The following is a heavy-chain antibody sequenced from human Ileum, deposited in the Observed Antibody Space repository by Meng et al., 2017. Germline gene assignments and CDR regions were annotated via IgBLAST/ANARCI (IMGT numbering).Heavy chain of an antibody. CDR1: GGSSSSGDYY. CDR3: ARENTIFGVVWGSWFDP. Sequence: QVQLQESGPGLVKPSQTLSPTCTVSGGSSSSGDYYWSWIRQPPGKGLEWIGYIYYSGSTYYNPSLKSRVTISVDTSKNQFSLKLSSVTAADTAVYYCARENTIFGVVWGSWFDPWGQGTLVTVSS. D-gene: IGHD3-3*01. V-gene: IGHV4-30-4*01. CDR2: IYYSGST. J-gene: IGHJ5*02.